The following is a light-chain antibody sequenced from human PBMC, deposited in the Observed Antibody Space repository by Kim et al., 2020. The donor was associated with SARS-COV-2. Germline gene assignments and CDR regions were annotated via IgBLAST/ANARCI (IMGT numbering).Light chain of an antibody. CDR3: QQYYSAPLT. CDR2: RAS. J-gene: IGKJ4*01. V-gene: IGKV4-1*01. CDR1: HTLLSSSNNKNF. Sequence: DTINCKSSHTLLSSSNNKNFLAWFQQKAGQPPKLHIYRASTRESGVPDRFSGSGSGTDFTLTISSLQAEDVAVYYCQQYYSAPLTFGGGTKVDIK.